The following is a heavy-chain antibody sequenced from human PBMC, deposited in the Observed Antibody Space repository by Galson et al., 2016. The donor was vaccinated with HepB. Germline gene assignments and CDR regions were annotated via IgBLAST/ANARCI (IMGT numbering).Heavy chain of an antibody. D-gene: IGHD3-3*01. CDR2: INSDGSSA. Sequence: SLRLSCAASAFTFSNYWMYWVRQAPGKGLVWVSRINSDGSSASYAESVKGRFTISRDNAKNTLYLQANSLRAEETAVYYCARALRDDIWGGYFSGNLYYYGMDVWGQGTTVTVSS. CDR1: AFTFSNYW. J-gene: IGHJ6*02. CDR3: ARALRDDIWGGYFSGNLYYYGMDV. V-gene: IGHV3-74*01.